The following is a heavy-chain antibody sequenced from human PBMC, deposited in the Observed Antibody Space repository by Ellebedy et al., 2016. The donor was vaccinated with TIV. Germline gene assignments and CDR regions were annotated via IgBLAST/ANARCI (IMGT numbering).Heavy chain of an antibody. V-gene: IGHV4-38-2*02. CDR1: GFSIGTGYY. Sequence: GSLRLSCSVSGFSIGTGYYWGWIRPPPGKGLEWLGSIHHSGSNYYNPSLKSRLTISVDTSKNQFSLQLSSATAADTAVYYCARLLYYSASQDYWGQGILVIVSS. J-gene: IGHJ4*02. D-gene: IGHD3-10*01. CDR2: IHHSGSN. CDR3: ARLLYYSASQDY.